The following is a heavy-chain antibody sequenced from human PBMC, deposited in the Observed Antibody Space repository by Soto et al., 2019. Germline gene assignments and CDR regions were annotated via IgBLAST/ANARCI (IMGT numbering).Heavy chain of an antibody. CDR1: GGTFSSYA. CDR2: IIPIFGTA. D-gene: IGHD3-22*01. CDR3: ARTMDYYDSSGYYYSLKNAFDI. V-gene: IGHV1-69*06. J-gene: IGHJ3*02. Sequence: QVQLVQSGAEVKKPGSSVKVSCKASGGTFSSYAISWVRQAPGQGLEWMGGIIPIFGTANYAQKFQGRFTITADKSTITAYIELSSLRSEDTAVYYCARTMDYYDSSGYYYSLKNAFDIGGQGTMVTVSS.